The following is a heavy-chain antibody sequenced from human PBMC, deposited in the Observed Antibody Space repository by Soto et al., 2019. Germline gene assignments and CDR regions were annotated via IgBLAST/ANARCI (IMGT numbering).Heavy chain of an antibody. CDR1: GFSFSTYA. Sequence: GGSLRLSCAASGFSFSTYAMSWVRQAPGKGLEWVSAITGSGGDSYHADSVKGRFTISRDNTKNTLYLQMNSLRAEDTAVYYCAKGSASSRPYYFDYWGQGTPVTVSS. J-gene: IGHJ4*02. V-gene: IGHV3-23*01. CDR3: AKGSASSRPYYFDY. CDR2: ITGSGGDS. D-gene: IGHD2-2*01.